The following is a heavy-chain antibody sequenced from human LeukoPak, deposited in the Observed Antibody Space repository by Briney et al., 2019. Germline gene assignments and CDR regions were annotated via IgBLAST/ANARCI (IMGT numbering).Heavy chain of an antibody. CDR3: ASATYYDFWSGYSGGMDV. D-gene: IGHD3-3*01. J-gene: IGHJ6*02. V-gene: IGHV3-53*04. CDR2: IHSGGST. Sequence: GGSLRLSCAASGFTVSSNYMSWVRQAPGKGLEWVSVIHSGGSTYYADSVKGRFTISRHNSKNTLYLQMNSLRAEDTAVYYCASATYYDFWSGYSGGMDVWGQGTTVTVSS. CDR1: GFTVSSNY.